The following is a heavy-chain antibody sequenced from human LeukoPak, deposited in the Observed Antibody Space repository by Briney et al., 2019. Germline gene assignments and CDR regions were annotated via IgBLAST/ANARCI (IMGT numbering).Heavy chain of an antibody. D-gene: IGHD6-6*01. CDR3: ARSEYSSSFYYYYYYMDV. CDR2: FDPEDGET. Sequence: ASVKVSCKVSGYTLTELSMHWVRQAPGRGLEWMGGFDPEDGETIYAQKFQGRVTMTTDTSTSTAYMELRSLRSDDTAVYYCARSEYSSSFYYYYYYMDVWGKGTTVTVSS. J-gene: IGHJ6*03. V-gene: IGHV1-24*01. CDR1: GYTLTELS.